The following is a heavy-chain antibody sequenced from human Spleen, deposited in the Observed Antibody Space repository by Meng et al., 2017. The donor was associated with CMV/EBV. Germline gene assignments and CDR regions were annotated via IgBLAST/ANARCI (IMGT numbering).Heavy chain of an antibody. D-gene: IGHD3-3*01. J-gene: IGHJ3*02. CDR1: GYTFTSYG. CDR2: ISAYNGNT. Sequence: ASVKVTCKASGYTFTSYGISWVRQAPGQGREWMGWISAYNGNTNYAQKLKGRVTMTTDTSTSTAYMELRGLRSDDTAVYYCARVTTIFGVVSNDSFDIWGQGTMVTVSS. CDR3: ARVTTIFGVVSNDSFDI. V-gene: IGHV1-18*01.